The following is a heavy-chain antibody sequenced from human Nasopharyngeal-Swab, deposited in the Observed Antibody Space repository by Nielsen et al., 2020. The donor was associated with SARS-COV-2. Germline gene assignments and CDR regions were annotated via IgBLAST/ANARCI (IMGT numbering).Heavy chain of an antibody. D-gene: IGHD2-15*01. J-gene: IGHJ3*02. CDR2: IYYSGST. V-gene: IGHV4-39*01. Sequence: WIRQPPGQGLEWIGSIYYSGSTYYNPSLKSRVTISVGTSKNQFSLKLSSVTAADTAVYYCARPYRYCSGGSCHSGGAFDIWGQGTMVTVSS. CDR3: ARPYRYCSGGSCHSGGAFDI.